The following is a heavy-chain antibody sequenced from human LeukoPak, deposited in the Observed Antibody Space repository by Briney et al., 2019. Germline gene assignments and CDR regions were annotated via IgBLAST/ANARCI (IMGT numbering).Heavy chain of an antibody. V-gene: IGHV3-53*01. CDR3: ARYIPSCGGNCNDGFDI. J-gene: IGHJ3*02. D-gene: IGHD2-21*01. CDR1: GFTVSSNY. Sequence: PGGSLRLSCAASGFTVSSNYMTWVRQAPGKGLEWVSVLYSDGDTYYADSVKGRFTISRDNSKNTLYLQLNTLRAEDTAVYYCARYIPSCGGNCNDGFDIWGQGTMVSVSS. CDR2: LYSDGDT.